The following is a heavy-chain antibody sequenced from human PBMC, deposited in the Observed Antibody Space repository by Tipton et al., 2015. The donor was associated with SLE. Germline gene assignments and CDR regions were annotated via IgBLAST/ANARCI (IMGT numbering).Heavy chain of an antibody. Sequence: TLSLTCTVSGDSISSGSYYWSWIRQPAGKGLEWIGHIYTSGSTDYNPSLKSRVTISVDTSKNQFSLKLNSVTAADTAVYYCASGWLQSLDFDYWGQGTLVTVSS. J-gene: IGHJ4*02. D-gene: IGHD5-24*01. CDR3: ASGWLQSLDFDY. V-gene: IGHV4-61*09. CDR1: GDSISSGSYY. CDR2: IYTSGST.